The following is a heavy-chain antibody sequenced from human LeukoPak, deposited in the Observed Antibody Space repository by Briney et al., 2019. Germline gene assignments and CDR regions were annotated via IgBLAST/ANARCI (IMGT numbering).Heavy chain of an antibody. V-gene: IGHV3-21*01. CDR3: ARDLLLSGYSSGWLVY. D-gene: IGHD6-19*01. Sequence: GGSLRLSCAASGFTFSSYSMNWVRQAPGKGLEWVSSISSSSSYIYYADSVKGRFTISRDNAKNSLYLQMNSLRAEDTAVYYCARDLLLSGYSSGWLVYWGRGTLVTVSS. CDR2: ISSSSSYI. CDR1: GFTFSSYS. J-gene: IGHJ4*02.